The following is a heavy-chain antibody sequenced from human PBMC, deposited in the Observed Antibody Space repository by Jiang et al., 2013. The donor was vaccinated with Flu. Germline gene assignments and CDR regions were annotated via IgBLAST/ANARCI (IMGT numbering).Heavy chain of an antibody. Sequence: WISANNGNTKYAXKLQGRVTMTTDTSTSTVYMELRSLRSDDTAVYYCARCHDSSGYYRVGFDYWGQGTLVTVSS. V-gene: IGHV1-18*01. CDR2: ISANNGNT. J-gene: IGHJ4*02. CDR3: ARCHDSSGYYRVGFDY. D-gene: IGHD3-22*01.